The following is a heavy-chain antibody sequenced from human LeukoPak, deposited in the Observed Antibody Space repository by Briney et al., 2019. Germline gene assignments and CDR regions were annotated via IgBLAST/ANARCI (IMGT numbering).Heavy chain of an antibody. V-gene: IGHV4-59*01. CDR2: VFYKGST. CDR1: GGSISSYY. J-gene: IGHJ6*03. CDR3: ARGNNYYFYYMDV. Sequence: SETLSLTCSVSGGSISSYYWSRIRQSPGKGLEWIGYVFYKGSTNYNPPLKSRVSISVDTAKNQFSLRLSSVTAADTAVYYCARGNNYYFYYMDVWGKGATVTVSS.